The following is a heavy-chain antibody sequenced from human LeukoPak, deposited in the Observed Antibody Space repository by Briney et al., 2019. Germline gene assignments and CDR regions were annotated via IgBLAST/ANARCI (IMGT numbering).Heavy chain of an antibody. CDR2: ISGSGKTT. J-gene: IGHJ4*02. CDR1: GFTFSSYA. V-gene: IGHV3-48*03. CDR3: ARDQTYYYDSSGYYPRFDY. D-gene: IGHD3-22*01. Sequence: GGSLRLSCAASGFTFSSYAMSWVRQAPGKGLEWVSTISGSGKTTYYADSVKGRFTISRDNAKNSLYLQMNSLRAEDTAVYYCARDQTYYYDSSGYYPRFDYWGQGTLVTVSS.